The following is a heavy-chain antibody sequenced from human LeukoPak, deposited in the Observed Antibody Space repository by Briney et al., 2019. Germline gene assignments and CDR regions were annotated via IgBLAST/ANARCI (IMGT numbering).Heavy chain of an antibody. CDR2: INPSGGST. CDR1: GYTFTGYY. J-gene: IGHJ4*02. V-gene: IGHV1-46*01. CDR3: ARDRDYYGSGRLPKDFDY. D-gene: IGHD3-10*01. Sequence: ASVKVSCKASGYTFTGYYMHWVRQAPGQGLEWMGIINPSGGSTSYAQKFQGRVTMTRDTSTSTVYMELSSLRSEDTAVYYCARDRDYYGSGRLPKDFDYWGQGTLVTVSS.